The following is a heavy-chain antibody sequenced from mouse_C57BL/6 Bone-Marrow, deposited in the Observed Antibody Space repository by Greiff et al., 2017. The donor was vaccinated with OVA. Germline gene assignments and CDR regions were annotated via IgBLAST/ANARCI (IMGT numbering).Heavy chain of an antibody. CDR1: GYAFSSSW. J-gene: IGHJ2*01. CDR3: ARPAYDYDEGVYYFDY. D-gene: IGHD2-4*01. V-gene: IGHV1-82*01. CDR2: IYPGDGDT. Sequence: QVQLQQSGPELVKPGASVKISCKASGYAFSSSWMNWVKQRPGKGLEWIGRIYPGDGDTNYNGKFKGKATLTADKSSSTAYMQLSSLTSEDSAVYFCARPAYDYDEGVYYFDYWGQGTTLTVSS.